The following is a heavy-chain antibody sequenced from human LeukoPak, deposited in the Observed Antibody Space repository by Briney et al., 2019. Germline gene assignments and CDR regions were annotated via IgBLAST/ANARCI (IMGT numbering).Heavy chain of an antibody. CDR1: GFTFSSYW. Sequence: GGSLRLSCAASGFTFSSYWMSWVRQAPGKGLEWVANIKQDGSEKYYVDSVKGRFTISRDNAKNSLYLQMNSLRAEDTAVYYCARETLGYCSGGSRYAFDYWGQGTLVTVSS. CDR3: ARETLGYCSGGSRYAFDY. D-gene: IGHD2-15*01. V-gene: IGHV3-7*01. J-gene: IGHJ4*02. CDR2: IKQDGSEK.